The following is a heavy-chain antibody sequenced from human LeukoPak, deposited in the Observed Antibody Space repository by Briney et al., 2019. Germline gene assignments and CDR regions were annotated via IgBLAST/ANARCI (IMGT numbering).Heavy chain of an antibody. CDR3: ARAPGYYDSSGYYYVPNTNWFDP. CDR1: GGTFSSYA. Sequence: GASVKVSCKASGGTFSSYAISWVRQAPGQGLEWMGGIIPIFGTANYAQKFQGRVTITADESTSTAYMELSSLRSEDTAVYYCARAPGYYDSSGYYYVPNTNWFDPWGQGTLVTVSS. CDR2: IIPIFGTA. D-gene: IGHD3-22*01. V-gene: IGHV1-69*13. J-gene: IGHJ5*02.